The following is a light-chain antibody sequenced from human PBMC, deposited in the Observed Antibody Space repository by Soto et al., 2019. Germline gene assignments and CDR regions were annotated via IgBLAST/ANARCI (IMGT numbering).Light chain of an antibody. CDR3: QHHDSSPTWT. CDR2: EAY. Sequence: EIVMTQSPATLSVSPGERATLSCRASQSVSSDLAWYHQKPGQAPRLLXYEAYSRATGIPDRFSGSGSGTDFTLTISRLEPEDFAVYYCQHHDSSPTWTFGQGTKVDIK. J-gene: IGKJ1*01. V-gene: IGKV3-20*01. CDR1: QSVSSD.